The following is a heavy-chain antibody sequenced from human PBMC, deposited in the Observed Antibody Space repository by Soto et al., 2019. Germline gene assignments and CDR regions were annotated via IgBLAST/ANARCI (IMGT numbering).Heavy chain of an antibody. CDR3: ARVPPSISARPSYFEY. V-gene: IGHV4-59*05. D-gene: IGHD3-10*01. CDR2: VYYSGST. J-gene: IGHJ4*02. CDR1: GGSISSYY. Sequence: PSETLSLTCTVSGGSISSYYWSWIRQPPGKGLEWIGSVYYSGSTYYNPSLRSRVTVSVDTSKNQFFLKLTSVTAADTAVYYCARVPPSISARPSYFEYWGQGTLVTVSS.